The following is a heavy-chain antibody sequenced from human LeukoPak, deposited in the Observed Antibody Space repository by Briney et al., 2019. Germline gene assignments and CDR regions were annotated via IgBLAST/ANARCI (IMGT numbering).Heavy chain of an antibody. CDR2: IYPGDSDT. Sequence: GESLQISCKGSGYRFTSYWIGWARQMPGKGLEGMGIIYPGDSDTRYSPSFQGQVTISADKSISTAYLQWSSLKASDTAMYYCARDTGYSSSWYWFDPWGQGTLVTVSS. D-gene: IGHD6-13*01. CDR1: GYRFTSYW. CDR3: ARDTGYSSSWYWFDP. V-gene: IGHV5-51*01. J-gene: IGHJ5*02.